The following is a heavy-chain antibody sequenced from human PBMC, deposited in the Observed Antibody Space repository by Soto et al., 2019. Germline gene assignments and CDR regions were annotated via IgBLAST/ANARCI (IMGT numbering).Heavy chain of an antibody. CDR2: ISWNSGSI. CDR1: GFTFDDYA. V-gene: IGHV3-9*01. CDR3: AKASDYGDYVFDY. J-gene: IGHJ4*02. D-gene: IGHD4-17*01. Sequence: GGSLRLSCAASGFTFDDYAMHWVRQAPGKGLEWVSGISWNSGSIGYADSVKGRFTISRDNAKNSLYLQMNSLRAEDTALYYCAKASDYGDYVFDYWGQGTLVTVSS.